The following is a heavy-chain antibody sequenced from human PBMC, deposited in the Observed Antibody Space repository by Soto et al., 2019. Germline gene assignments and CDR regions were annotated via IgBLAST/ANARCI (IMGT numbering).Heavy chain of an antibody. J-gene: IGHJ4*02. CDR1: GYSFSNFW. V-gene: IGHV5-51*01. CDR2: IYPDDSDT. D-gene: IGHD2-8*02. Sequence: GESLKISCQASGYSFSNFWIAWVRQMPGEGLEWLGIIYPDDSDTRYSPSFLGQVTISADKSIKTTYLQWSSLKASDTAIYFCASSVLVTSTMNYFDLWGQGTLVTVSS. CDR3: ASSVLVTSTMNYFDL.